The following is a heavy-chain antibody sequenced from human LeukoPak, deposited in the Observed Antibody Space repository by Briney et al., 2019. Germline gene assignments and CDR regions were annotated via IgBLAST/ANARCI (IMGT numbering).Heavy chain of an antibody. CDR3: ARDRVIVGVLRGWFDP. J-gene: IGHJ5*02. D-gene: IGHD3-22*01. CDR2: SIPIFGTA. V-gene: IGHV1-69*13. Sequence: SVKVSCQASGGTFSSYAISGVRQAPGQGLEWMGGSIPIFGTANYAQKFQGRVTITADESTSAAYMAPSGLRSRDTAVYYCARDRVIVGVLRGWFDPWGQGTLVTVSS. CDR1: GGTFSSYA.